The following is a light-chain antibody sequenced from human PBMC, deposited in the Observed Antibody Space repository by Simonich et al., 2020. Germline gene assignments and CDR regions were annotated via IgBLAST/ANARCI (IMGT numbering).Light chain of an antibody. V-gene: IGLV1-44*01. J-gene: IGLJ3*02. Sequence: QSVLTQPPSASGNPGQRVTISSSGSSSNIGSNTVNWYQQLPGTAPKLLIYRNNQRPSGVPDRFSGSKSGTSASLAISGLQSEYEADYYCAAWDDSLNGWVFGGGTKLTVL. CDR3: AAWDDSLNGWV. CDR1: SSNIGSNT. CDR2: RNN.